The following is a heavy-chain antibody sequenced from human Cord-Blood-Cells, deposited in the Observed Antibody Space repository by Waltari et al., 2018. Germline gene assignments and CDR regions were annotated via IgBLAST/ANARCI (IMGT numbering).Heavy chain of an antibody. CDR3: ARAASVYDFWSGYYDY. CDR1: GYSISSGYY. D-gene: IGHD3-3*01. J-gene: IGHJ4*02. Sequence: VQLQESGPGLVKPSETLSLTCPVSGYSISSGYYWGWIRQHPGKGLEWIGSLYHSGSSYDRPTLKSRVTISVDTSKNQFSLKLSSVTAADTAVYYCARAASVYDFWSGYYDYWGQGTLVTVSS. CDR2: LYHSGSS. V-gene: IGHV4-38-2*02.